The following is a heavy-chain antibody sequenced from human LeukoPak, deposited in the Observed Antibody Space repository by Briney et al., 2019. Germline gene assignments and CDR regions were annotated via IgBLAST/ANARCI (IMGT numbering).Heavy chain of an antibody. Sequence: SETLSLTCAVSGYSISSGYYWGWIRQPPGKGLEWIGSIYHSGSTYYNPSLKIRVTISVDTSKNQFSLKLSSVTAADTAVYYCARSRDGYNRGAFDIWGQGTMVTVSS. CDR3: ARSRDGYNRGAFDI. CDR1: GYSISSGYY. D-gene: IGHD5-24*01. V-gene: IGHV4-38-2*01. CDR2: IYHSGST. J-gene: IGHJ3*02.